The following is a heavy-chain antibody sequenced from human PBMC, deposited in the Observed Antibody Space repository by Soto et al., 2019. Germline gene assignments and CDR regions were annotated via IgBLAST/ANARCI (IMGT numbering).Heavy chain of an antibody. CDR1: GGSISSGGYY. Sequence: SETLSLTCTVSGGSISSGGYYWSWIRQHPGKGLEWIGYIYYSGSTYYNPSLKSRVTISVDTSKNQFSLKLSSVTAADTAVYYCARETHSTTVTTFFDYWGQGTLVTVSS. V-gene: IGHV4-31*03. D-gene: IGHD4-17*01. J-gene: IGHJ4*02. CDR2: IYYSGST. CDR3: ARETHSTTVTTFFDY.